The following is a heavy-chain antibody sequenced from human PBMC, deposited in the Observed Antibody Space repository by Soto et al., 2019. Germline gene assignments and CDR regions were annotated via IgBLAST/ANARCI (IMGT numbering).Heavy chain of an antibody. CDR1: GYTFTSYY. CDR3: ARDKVWGSSSTYYYYGMDV. Sequence: ASVKVSCKASGYTFTSYYMHWVRQAPGQGLEWMGIINPSGGSTSYAQKFQGRVTMTRDTSTSTVYMELSSLRSEDTAVYYCARDKVWGSSSTYYYYGMDVWGQGTTVTVSS. V-gene: IGHV1-46*01. J-gene: IGHJ6*02. CDR2: INPSGGST. D-gene: IGHD6-6*01.